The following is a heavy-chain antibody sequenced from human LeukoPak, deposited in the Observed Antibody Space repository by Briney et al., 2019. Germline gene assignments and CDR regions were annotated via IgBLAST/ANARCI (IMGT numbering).Heavy chain of an antibody. J-gene: IGHJ4*02. CDR2: IFYSGT. CDR3: ARAYYGGYGTSYYFDY. V-gene: IGHV4-59*01. Sequence: SETLSLTCTVSGASISSYYWSWIRQPPGKGLEWIGYIFYSGTDYNPSLKSRVTISLDTSKNQFSLKLSSVTAADTAVYYCARAYYGGYGTSYYFDYWGQGTLVTVSS. D-gene: IGHD4-17*01. CDR1: GASISSYY.